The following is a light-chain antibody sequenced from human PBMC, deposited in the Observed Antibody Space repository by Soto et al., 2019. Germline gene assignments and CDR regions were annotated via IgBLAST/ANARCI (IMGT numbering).Light chain of an antibody. CDR1: QSLLQSNGYNY. J-gene: IGKJ1*01. Sequence: DMVMTQSPLSLPVTPGEPASISCNSSQSLLQSNGYNYLDWYLQKPGQSPQLLIYFGSYRASGVPDRFIGSGSGTDFTLKIRRVEAEDVGIYYCVQAQKPPPTFGQETRVEIK. V-gene: IGKV2-28*01. CDR2: FGS. CDR3: VQAQKPPPT.